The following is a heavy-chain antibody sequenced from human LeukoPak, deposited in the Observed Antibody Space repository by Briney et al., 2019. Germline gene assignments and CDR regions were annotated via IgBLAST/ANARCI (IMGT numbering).Heavy chain of an antibody. D-gene: IGHD3-22*01. J-gene: IGHJ3*01. CDR3: ARDLPSSGYYYRDAFDV. V-gene: IGHV3-7*01. CDR1: GFTFSNFW. Sequence: PGGSLRLSCAASGFTFSNFWMSWVRQAPGKGLEWVGHAKHDGSETYYVDSVKGRFTISRDNARNSLFLQMNSLRVEDTAVYYCARDLPSSGYYYRDAFDVWGQGTMVTVSS. CDR2: AKHDGSET.